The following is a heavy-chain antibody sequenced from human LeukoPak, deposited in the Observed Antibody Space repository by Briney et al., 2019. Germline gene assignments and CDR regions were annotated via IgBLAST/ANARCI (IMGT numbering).Heavy chain of an antibody. CDR3: ARQQLVLDP. J-gene: IGHJ4*02. D-gene: IGHD6-13*01. V-gene: IGHV3-15*01. Sequence: GGSLRLSCAASGFTFSNAWMSWVRQAPGKGLEWLGHIKSKTDGGTTDYAAPVKGRFTFSRDDSKNTLYLQMNSLKNEDTAVYYCARQQLVLDPWGQGTLVTVSS. CDR2: IKSKTDGGTT. CDR1: GFTFSNAW.